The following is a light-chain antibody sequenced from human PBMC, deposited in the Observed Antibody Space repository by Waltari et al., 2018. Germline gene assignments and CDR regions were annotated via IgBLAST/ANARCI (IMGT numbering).Light chain of an antibody. CDR1: NLGDKY. CDR3: QAWDSSPLV. CDR2: QDT. V-gene: IGLV3-1*01. J-gene: IGLJ3*02. Sequence: SYELTQPPSVSVSPGQTASITCSGDNLGDKYACWYQLKPGQSPVLVIYQDTKRPSGIPERFSGSNSGNTATLTISGTQAVDEAEYYCQAWDSSPLVFGRGTKLTVL.